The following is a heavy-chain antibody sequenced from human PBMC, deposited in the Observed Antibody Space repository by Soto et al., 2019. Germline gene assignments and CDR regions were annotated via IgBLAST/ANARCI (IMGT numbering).Heavy chain of an antibody. Sequence: SETLSLTCTVSGGSISSYYWSWIRQPPGKGLEWIGYIYYSGSTNYNPSLKSRVTISVDTSKNQFSLKLSSVTAADTAVYYCARASGYDNLILNYRCPGPLVTVSS. V-gene: IGHV4-59*01. D-gene: IGHD5-12*01. CDR1: GGSISSYY. CDR2: IYYSGST. J-gene: IGHJ4*02. CDR3: ARASGYDNLILNY.